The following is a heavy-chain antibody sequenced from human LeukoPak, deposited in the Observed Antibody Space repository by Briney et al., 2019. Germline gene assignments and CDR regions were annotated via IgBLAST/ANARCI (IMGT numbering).Heavy chain of an antibody. J-gene: IGHJ4*02. V-gene: IGHV1-69*04. D-gene: IGHD6-6*01. CDR2: TIPIFGIA. CDR3: ARDGGTGSSSY. CDR1: GGTLSSYA. Sequence: SVKVSCKASGGTLSSYAISWVRQAPGQGLEWMGRTIPIFGIANYAQKFQGRVTITADKSTSTAYMELSSLRSEDTAVYYCARDGGTGSSSYWGQGTLVTVSS.